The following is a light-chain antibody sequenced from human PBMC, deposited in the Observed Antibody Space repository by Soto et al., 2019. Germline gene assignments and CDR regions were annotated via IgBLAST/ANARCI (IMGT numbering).Light chain of an antibody. Sequence: QSVLTQPPSVTAAPGQKVTISCSGSTSNIGKNYVSWYQHLPGTAPKLLIYDNNKRPSGIPDRFSGSKSGTSATLGITGLQTGDEGDYYCGTWDSSLSAVVLGGGTNLTVL. CDR1: TSNIGKNY. J-gene: IGLJ2*01. V-gene: IGLV1-51*01. CDR2: DNN. CDR3: GTWDSSLSAVV.